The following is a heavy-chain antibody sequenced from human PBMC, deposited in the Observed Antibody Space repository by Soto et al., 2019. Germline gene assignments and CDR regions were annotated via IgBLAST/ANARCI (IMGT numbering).Heavy chain of an antibody. J-gene: IGHJ4*02. CDR2: INPSSGGT. D-gene: IGHD6-6*01. CDR3: ARSISIAGRRDY. Sequence: QVQLVQSGAEVKKPGASVKVSCRASGYAVGVYYIHWVRQAPGQGLESMGWINPSSGGTNYAQKFQDRVTMTRDTSITTAYMELSRLRSDDTAVYYCARSISIAGRRDYWGQGTLVTVSS. V-gene: IGHV1-2*02. CDR1: GYAVGVYY.